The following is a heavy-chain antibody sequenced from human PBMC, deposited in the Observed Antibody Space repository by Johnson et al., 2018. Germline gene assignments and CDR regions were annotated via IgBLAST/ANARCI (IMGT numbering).Heavy chain of an antibody. J-gene: IGHJ1*01. CDR2: ISWDGGST. CDR3: AMALDDSSGYPEYFQH. V-gene: IGHV3-43*01. CDR1: GFTFDDYT. Sequence: VQLVQSGGVVVQPGGSLRLSCAASGFTFDDYTMHWVRQAPGKGLEWVSLISWDGGSTYYADSVKGRFTISRDNSKNSLYLQMNSLRTEDTALYYCAMALDDSSGYPEYFQHWGQGTLVTVSS. D-gene: IGHD3-22*01.